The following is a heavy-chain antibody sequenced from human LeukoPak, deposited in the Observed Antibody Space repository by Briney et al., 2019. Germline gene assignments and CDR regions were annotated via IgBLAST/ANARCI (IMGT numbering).Heavy chain of an antibody. J-gene: IGHJ4*02. Sequence: PGGSLRLSCVASGFSFSTYGMSWVRQAPGKGLEWVSGISGSGSDTYYADSVKGRFTVSRDNSKNTLYVQMNSLRAEDTAIYYCTKGPRAVGHSTHRFDFWGQGTLVTVSP. V-gene: IGHV3-23*01. CDR3: TKGPRAVGHSTHRFDF. D-gene: IGHD4-23*01. CDR2: ISGSGSDT. CDR1: GFSFSTYG.